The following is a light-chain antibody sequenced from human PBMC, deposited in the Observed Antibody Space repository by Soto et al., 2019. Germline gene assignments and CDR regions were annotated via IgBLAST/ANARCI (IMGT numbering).Light chain of an antibody. CDR2: GAS. V-gene: IGKV3-20*01. CDR3: HQYGISPLT. CDR1: QSVSSSY. J-gene: IGKJ4*01. Sequence: EIVLTQSPGTLSLSPGERATLSCRASQSVSSSYLAWYQQKPGQAPRLLIFGASNRATGIPDRFTGSGSGPDFTLTISRLEPEDFAVYYCHQYGISPLTFGGGTKVEVK.